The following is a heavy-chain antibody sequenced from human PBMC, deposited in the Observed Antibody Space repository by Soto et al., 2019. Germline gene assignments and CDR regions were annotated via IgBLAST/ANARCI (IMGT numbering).Heavy chain of an antibody. D-gene: IGHD7-27*01. Sequence: SATLSLTCTVSGDSISTDYWSWIRQSPGKGLEWIGFIYYGGSTNYNPSLKSRVTISVDTPKNQFSLKLSSVTAADTAVYYCAKNWNWGSLVHRGQGTLVTVSS. CDR2: IYYGGST. CDR1: GDSISTDY. CDR3: AKNWNWGSLVH. J-gene: IGHJ4*02. V-gene: IGHV4-59*08.